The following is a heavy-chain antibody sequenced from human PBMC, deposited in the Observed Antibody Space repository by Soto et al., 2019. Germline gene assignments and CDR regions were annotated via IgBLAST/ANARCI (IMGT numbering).Heavy chain of an antibody. J-gene: IGHJ4*02. D-gene: IGHD2-2*01. Sequence: SETLSLTCTVSGGSISSGDYYWSWIRQPPGKGLEWIGYIYYSGSTYYNPSLKSRVTISVDTSKNQSSLKLSSVTAADTAVYYCAREGGCSSTSCPFDYWGQGTLVTVSS. CDR1: GGSISSGDYY. V-gene: IGHV4-30-4*01. CDR2: IYYSGST. CDR3: AREGGCSSTSCPFDY.